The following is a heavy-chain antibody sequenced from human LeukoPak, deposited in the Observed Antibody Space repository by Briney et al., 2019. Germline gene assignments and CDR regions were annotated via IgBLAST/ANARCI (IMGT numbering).Heavy chain of an antibody. J-gene: IGHJ5*02. CDR1: GYTFTGYY. D-gene: IGHD3-9*01. CDR2: INPNSGGT. Sequence: ASVKVSCKASGYTFTGYYMHWVRQAPGQGLEWMGWINPNSGGTNYAQKFQGRVTMTRDTSISTAYMELSRLRSDDTAVYYCAKEAELRYFDWLSPNWFDPWGQGTLVTVSS. V-gene: IGHV1-2*02. CDR3: AKEAELRYFDWLSPNWFDP.